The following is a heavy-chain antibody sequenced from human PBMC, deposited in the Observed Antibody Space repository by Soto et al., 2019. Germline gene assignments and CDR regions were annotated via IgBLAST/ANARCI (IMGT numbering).Heavy chain of an antibody. CDR1: GYTFTGYY. V-gene: IGHV1-2*02. J-gene: IGHJ4*02. CDR3: ARDSPFDY. CDR2: IIPTSGDI. Sequence: XSVKVSCNASGYTFTGYYMHWVRQAPGQGLEWMGWIIPTSGDINYAQKFLGRVTMTRDTSINTVYMELNSLTSDDTAVYYCARDSPFDYWGQGTLVTVSS.